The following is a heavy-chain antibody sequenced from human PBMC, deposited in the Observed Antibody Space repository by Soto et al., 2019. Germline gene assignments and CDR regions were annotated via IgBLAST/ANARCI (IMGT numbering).Heavy chain of an antibody. D-gene: IGHD2-15*01. CDR2: IWYDASNK. Sequence: QVQLVESGGGVVQPGRSLRLSCAASGFTFSSYGMHWVRQAPGTGLEWVAVIWYDASNKYYADSVKGRFTISRDNSKNTLYLQMNSLRAEDTAVYYCAREVVIAAPKSVNWFAPWGQGTLVTVSS. V-gene: IGHV3-33*01. CDR1: GFTFSSYG. CDR3: AREVVIAAPKSVNWFAP. J-gene: IGHJ5*02.